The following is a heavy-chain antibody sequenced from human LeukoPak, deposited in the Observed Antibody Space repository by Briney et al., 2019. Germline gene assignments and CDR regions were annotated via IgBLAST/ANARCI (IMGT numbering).Heavy chain of an antibody. CDR3: AREDWFYMDV. J-gene: IGHJ6*03. Sequence: GGSLRLSCAASGFTFSSYSMNWVRQAPGKGLEWVSSIRSSSSYIYYADSVKGRFTISRDNAKNSLYLQMNSLRAEDTAVYYCAREDWFYMDVWGKGTTVTVSS. D-gene: IGHD3-9*01. CDR1: GFTFSSYS. V-gene: IGHV3-21*01. CDR2: IRSSSSYI.